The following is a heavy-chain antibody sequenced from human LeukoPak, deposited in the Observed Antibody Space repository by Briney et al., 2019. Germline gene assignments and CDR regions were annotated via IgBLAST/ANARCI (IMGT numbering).Heavy chain of an antibody. CDR2: ISGSGGST. Sequence: PGGSLRLSCAASGFTFSSYAMSWVRQAPGKGLEWVSAISGSGGSTYYADSVKGRFTISRDNSKNTLYLQMNSLRAEDTAVYYCAKDPRYFDWLLSGNYYYYGMDVWGQGTTVTVS. CDR1: GFTFSSYA. CDR3: AKDPRYFDWLLSGNYYYYGMDV. D-gene: IGHD3-9*01. V-gene: IGHV3-23*01. J-gene: IGHJ6*02.